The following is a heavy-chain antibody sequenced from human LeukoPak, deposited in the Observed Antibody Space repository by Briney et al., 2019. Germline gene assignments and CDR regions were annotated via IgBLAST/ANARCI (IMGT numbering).Heavy chain of an antibody. D-gene: IGHD4-11*01. CDR3: ARDAVTTNWFDP. J-gene: IGHJ5*02. V-gene: IGHV1-18*01. CDR2: ISAYNGNT. Sequence: ASVKVSCKASGYTFTSYGISWVRQAPGQGLEWMGWISAYNGNTNYAQKPQGRVTMTTDTSTSTAYMELRSLRSDDTAVYYCARDAVTTNWFDPWGQGTLVTVSS. CDR1: GYTFTSYG.